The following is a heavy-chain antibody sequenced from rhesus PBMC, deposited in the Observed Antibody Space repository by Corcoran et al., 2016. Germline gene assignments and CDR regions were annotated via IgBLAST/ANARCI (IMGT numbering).Heavy chain of an antibody. CDR3: ARGSSGSWNVLDY. Sequence: QVQLQESGPGVVKPSETLSLTCAVSGYPISSGYDWSWIRQPPGKGLVWIEYIYGSSGSTNYNPSLKNRVTISKDTSKNQFSLKLSSVTAADTAVYYCARGSSGSWNVLDYWGQGVLVTVSS. D-gene: IGHD6-25*01. CDR2: IYGSSGST. J-gene: IGHJ4*01. CDR1: GYPISSGYD. V-gene: IGHV4-76*01.